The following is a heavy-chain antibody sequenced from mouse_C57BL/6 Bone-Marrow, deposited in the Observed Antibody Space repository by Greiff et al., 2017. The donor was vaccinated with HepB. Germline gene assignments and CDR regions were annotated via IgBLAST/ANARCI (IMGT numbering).Heavy chain of an antibody. CDR3: ARRELLRRGYFDV. CDR1: GYTFTSYW. D-gene: IGHD1-2*01. V-gene: IGHV1-64*01. Sequence: QVQLKQPGAELVKPGASVKLSCKASGYTFTSYWMHWVKQRPGQGLEWIGMIHPNSGSTNYNEKFKSKATLTVDKSSSTAYMQLSSLTSEDAAVYYCARRELLRRGYFDVWGTGTTVTVSS. CDR2: IHPNSGST. J-gene: IGHJ1*03.